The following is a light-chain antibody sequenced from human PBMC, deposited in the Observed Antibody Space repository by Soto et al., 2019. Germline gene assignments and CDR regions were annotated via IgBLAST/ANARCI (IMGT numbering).Light chain of an antibody. CDR3: QQSYSTPLT. Sequence: IQMTHSXSSLSASVGDRVPITCRAVQGIRNELGWSQQKPGXXPXXXXYAASSLQSGGPSRFSGSGSVTDFTRTISSLQPEDFATYYGQQSYSTPLTFGQGTKVDIK. CDR2: AAS. CDR1: QGIRNE. J-gene: IGKJ1*01. V-gene: IGKV1-39*01.